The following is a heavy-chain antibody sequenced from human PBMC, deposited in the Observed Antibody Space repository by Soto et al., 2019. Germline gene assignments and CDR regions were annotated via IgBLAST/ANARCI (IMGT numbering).Heavy chain of an antibody. D-gene: IGHD1-20*01. CDR2: IERDDDDK. Sequence: YGPTLVNPTETLTLTCTFSGFSLTSPGMCVSWIRQPPGKALEWLALIERDDDDKYYSTSLKTRLTTSKDTRKNQVVLTMANMDPADTGTYYCARSIRGPRRFNGMDVWGQGTTVTVSS. CDR1: GFSLTSPGMC. CDR3: ARSIRGPRRFNGMDV. V-gene: IGHV2-70*13. J-gene: IGHJ6*02.